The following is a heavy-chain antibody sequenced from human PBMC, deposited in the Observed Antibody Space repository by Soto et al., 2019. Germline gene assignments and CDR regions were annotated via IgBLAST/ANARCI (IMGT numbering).Heavy chain of an antibody. D-gene: IGHD1-26*01. V-gene: IGHV4-59*01. CDR2: IYYSGST. CDR1: GGSISSYY. J-gene: IGHJ4*02. CDR3: AGRYGGNFDY. Sequence: QVQLQESGPGLVKPSETLSLTCTVSGGSISSYYWSWIRQPPGKGLEWIGYIYYSGSTNYNPSLKSRLTISVDTSKNRFSLKLTSVTAADTAVYYCAGRYGGNFDYWGQGTLVTVSS.